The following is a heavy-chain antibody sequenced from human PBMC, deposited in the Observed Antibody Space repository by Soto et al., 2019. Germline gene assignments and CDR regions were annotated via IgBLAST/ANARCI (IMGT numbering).Heavy chain of an antibody. Sequence: QVQLVESGGGLVKPGGSLRLSCAASGFTFSDYYMSWIRQAPGKGLEWLSYISSSSTYINYADSVKGRFTISRDNTKKSLYLQMNRLRAEDTAVYYCAKEGPGSSNWYVDSWGQGTLVTASS. CDR3: AKEGPGSSNWYVDS. CDR2: ISSSSTYI. V-gene: IGHV3-11*05. CDR1: GFTFSDYY. J-gene: IGHJ4*02. D-gene: IGHD6-13*01.